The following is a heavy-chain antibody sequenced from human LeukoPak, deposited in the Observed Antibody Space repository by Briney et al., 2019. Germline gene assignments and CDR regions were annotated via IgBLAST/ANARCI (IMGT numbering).Heavy chain of an antibody. Sequence: SETLSLTCTVSGGSISSSSYYWGWIRQPPGKGLEWIGGIYYSGSTYYNPSLKSRVTISVDTSKNQFSLKLSSVTAADTAVYYCARLQADHSFGYLYYFDYWGQGTLVTVSS. D-gene: IGHD5-18*01. CDR1: GGSISSSSYY. CDR2: IYYSGST. J-gene: IGHJ4*02. CDR3: ARLQADHSFGYLYYFDY. V-gene: IGHV4-39*01.